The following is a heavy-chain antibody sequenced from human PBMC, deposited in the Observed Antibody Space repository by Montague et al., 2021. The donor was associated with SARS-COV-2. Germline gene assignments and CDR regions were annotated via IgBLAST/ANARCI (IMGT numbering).Heavy chain of an antibody. V-gene: IGHV4-31*03. Sequence: TLSLTCTVSGGSISSGGYYWSWVRQPPGKGLDWIGYIFYRGGTYYXPSHKSRVSMSVDTSKIQFSLNLTSVTAADTAVYYCARANYYVMTSKAYAMDVWGQGTTVTVSS. CDR2: IFYRGGT. CDR3: ARANYYVMTSKAYAMDV. CDR1: GGSISSGGYY. D-gene: IGHD3-16*01. J-gene: IGHJ6*02.